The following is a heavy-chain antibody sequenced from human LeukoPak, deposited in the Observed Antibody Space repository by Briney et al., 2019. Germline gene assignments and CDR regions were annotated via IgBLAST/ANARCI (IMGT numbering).Heavy chain of an antibody. CDR1: GGSISSGSYY. J-gene: IGHJ4*02. D-gene: IGHD3-22*01. CDR2: IYTSGST. V-gene: IGHV4-61*02. Sequence: PSQTLSLTCTVSGGSISSGSYYWSWIRQPAGKGLEWIGRIYTSGSTNYNPSLKSRVTISVDTPKNQFSLKLSSVTAADTAVYYCARAPKYYYDSSGYSYYYFDYWGQGTLVTVSS. CDR3: ARAPKYYYDSSGYSYYYFDY.